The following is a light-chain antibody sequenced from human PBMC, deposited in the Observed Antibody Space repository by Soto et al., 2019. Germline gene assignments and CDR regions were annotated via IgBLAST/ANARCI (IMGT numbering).Light chain of an antibody. V-gene: IGLV2-14*01. CDR1: SSDVGGFTY. Sequence: QSALTQPASVSGSPGQSITISCNGTSSDVGGFTYVSWYQQHPGKAPKLILYEVSNRPSGVSNRFSGSKSGNTASLTISGVQAEDEADYHCCSYTTSSTVVFGGGTKLTVL. CDR3: CSYTTSSTVV. CDR2: EVS. J-gene: IGLJ3*02.